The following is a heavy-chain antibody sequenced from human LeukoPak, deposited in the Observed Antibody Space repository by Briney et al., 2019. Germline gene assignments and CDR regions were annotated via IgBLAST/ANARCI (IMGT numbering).Heavy chain of an antibody. J-gene: IGHJ5*02. CDR1: GFTVSSYA. CDR3: VRDRAEGRAWVEFDP. Sequence: PGGSLRLSCAASGFTVSSYAMGWVRQAPGKGPEWVSLVYSDGVTRYADSVQGRFTISRDNSKNTLYLQMNNLRVEDTAVYHCVRDRAEGRAWVEFDPWGQGILVTVSS. V-gene: IGHV3-66*02. CDR2: VYSDGVT.